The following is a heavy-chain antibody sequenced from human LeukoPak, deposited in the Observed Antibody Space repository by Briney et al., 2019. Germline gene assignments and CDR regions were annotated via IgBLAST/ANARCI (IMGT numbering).Heavy chain of an antibody. CDR3: ARGGGGELLDTPPVYYFDY. CDR1: GGSISSYY. V-gene: IGHV4-59*12. Sequence: SETLSLTCTVSGGSISSYYWSWIRQPPGKGLEWIGYIYYSGSTNYNPSLKSRVTISVDTSKNQFSLKLSSVTAADTAVYYCARGGGGELLDTPPVYYFDYWGQGTLVTVSS. CDR2: IYYSGST. J-gene: IGHJ4*02. D-gene: IGHD1-26*01.